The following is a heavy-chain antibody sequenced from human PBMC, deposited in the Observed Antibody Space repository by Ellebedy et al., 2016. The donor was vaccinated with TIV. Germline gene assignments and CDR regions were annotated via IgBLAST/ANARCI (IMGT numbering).Heavy chain of an antibody. V-gene: IGHV1-18*01. D-gene: IGHD6-13*01. CDR3: AKNSGIAAAEYGMDV. J-gene: IGHJ6*02. Sequence: ASVKVSCXASGYTFTSYGISWVRQAPGQGLEWMGWISAYNGSTNYAQKLQGRVTMTTDTSTSTAYMELSRLRSDDTAVYYCAKNSGIAAAEYGMDVWGQGTTVTVSS. CDR1: GYTFTSYG. CDR2: ISAYNGST.